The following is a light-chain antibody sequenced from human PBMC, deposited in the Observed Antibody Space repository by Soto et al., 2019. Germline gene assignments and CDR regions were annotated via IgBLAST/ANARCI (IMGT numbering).Light chain of an antibody. CDR2: GAS. V-gene: IGKV3-20*01. CDR1: QSVSSNY. Sequence: EIVLTQSPGTLSLSPGERATLSCRASQSVSSNYLAWYQQKPGQAPRLLIYGASSTATGIPDRFSGSGSGTDFTLTISRLEREDVALYDCQQYGGSPLTVGGGTVVEFK. CDR3: QQYGGSPLT. J-gene: IGKJ4*02.